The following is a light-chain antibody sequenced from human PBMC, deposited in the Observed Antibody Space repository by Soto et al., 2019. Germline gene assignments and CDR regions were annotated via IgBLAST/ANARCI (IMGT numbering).Light chain of an antibody. J-gene: IGLJ1*01. CDR2: DTD. Sequence: QAVVTQEPSLTVSPGGTVTLTCGSSTGAVTSGHWPHWFQQKPGQAPRTLIYDTDNKHPWTPARLSGSLLGGKAALTLSGAQSEDEGDYYCLVIFTGVGEVFGTGTKLTVL. V-gene: IGLV7-46*01. CDR1: TGAVTSGHW. CDR3: LVIFTGVGEV.